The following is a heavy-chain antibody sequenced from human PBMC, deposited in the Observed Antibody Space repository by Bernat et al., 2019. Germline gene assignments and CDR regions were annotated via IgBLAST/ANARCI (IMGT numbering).Heavy chain of an antibody. Sequence: EVQLLESGGGLVQPGGSLRPPCSASGFTFSSYAMSWVRQAPGKGLEWVSAIRGSGGSTYYADSVEGRFTISRDNSKNTLYLQMNSLRAEDTAVYYCATPPRGGLEFDYWGQGTLVTVSS. CDR2: IRGSGGST. CDR1: GFTFSSYA. CDR3: ATPPRGGLEFDY. J-gene: IGHJ4*02. V-gene: IGHV3-23*01.